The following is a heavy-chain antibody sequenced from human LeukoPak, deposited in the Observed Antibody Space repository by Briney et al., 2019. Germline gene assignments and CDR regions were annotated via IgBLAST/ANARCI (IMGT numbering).Heavy chain of an antibody. V-gene: IGHV3-30-3*01. CDR1: GFTFSSYA. Sequence: PGRSLRLSCAASGFTFSSYAMHWVRQAPGKGLEWVAVISYDGSNKYYADSVKGRFTISRDNSKNTLYLQMNSLRAEDTAVYYCARGDDYDILTGYSYFDYWGQGTLVTVSS. D-gene: IGHD3-9*01. CDR3: ARGDDYDILTGYSYFDY. CDR2: ISYDGSNK. J-gene: IGHJ4*02.